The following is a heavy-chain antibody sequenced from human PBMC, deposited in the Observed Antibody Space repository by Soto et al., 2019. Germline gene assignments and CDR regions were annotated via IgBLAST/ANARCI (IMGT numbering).Heavy chain of an antibody. CDR2: INNDGSTT. CDR3: VRGYSGTYRIDY. Sequence: GGSLRLSCAASGFTFSSYWLHWVRQATGKGLVWVSRINNDGSTTTYADSVKGRFTISRDAAKNTLYLEMNSLRAEDTAVYYCVRGYSGTYRIDYWGQGTPVTVSS. CDR1: GFTFSSYW. D-gene: IGHD1-26*01. J-gene: IGHJ4*02. V-gene: IGHV3-74*01.